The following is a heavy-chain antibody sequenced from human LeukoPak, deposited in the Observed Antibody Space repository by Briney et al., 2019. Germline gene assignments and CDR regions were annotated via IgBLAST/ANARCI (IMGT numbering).Heavy chain of an antibody. J-gene: IGHJ4*02. D-gene: IGHD2-8*01. CDR1: GFTFSSYG. CDR3: AKDSVLMVYAMATGFDY. CDR2: IRYDGSNK. V-gene: IGHV3-30*02. Sequence: PGGSLRLSCAASGFTFSSYGMHWVRQAPGKGLEWVAFIRYDGSNKYYADSVKGRFTISRDNSKNALYLQMNSLRAEDTAVYYCAKDSVLMVYAMATGFDYWGQGTLVTVSS.